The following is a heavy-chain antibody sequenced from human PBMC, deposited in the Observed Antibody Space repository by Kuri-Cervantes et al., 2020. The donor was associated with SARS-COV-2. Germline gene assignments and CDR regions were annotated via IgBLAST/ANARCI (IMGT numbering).Heavy chain of an antibody. J-gene: IGHJ4*02. CDR1: GFTVSSNY. V-gene: IGHV3-53*01. Sequence: GESLKISCAASGFTVSSNYMSWVRQAPGKGLERVSVIYSGGSTYYADSVKGRFTISRDNSKNTLYLQMNSLRAEDTAAYYCARSIIAVAGFGGRDYWGQGTLVTVSS. CDR3: ARSIIAVAGFGGRDY. CDR2: IYSGGST. D-gene: IGHD6-19*01.